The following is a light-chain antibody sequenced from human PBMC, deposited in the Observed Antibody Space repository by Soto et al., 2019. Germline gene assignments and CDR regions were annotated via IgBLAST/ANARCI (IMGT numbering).Light chain of an antibody. J-gene: IGKJ2*01. V-gene: IGKV4-1*01. CDR3: QQYYSTLMYT. CDR2: WAS. Sequence: DIVMTQSPDSLAVSLGERATINCKSSQSVLYSSNNMNYLAWYQQKPGQPPKLLIYWASTRESGVPDRFSGSGSGTDFTLTISSLQAEAVAVYYCQQYYSTLMYTFGQGTKLEIK. CDR1: QSVLYSSNNMNY.